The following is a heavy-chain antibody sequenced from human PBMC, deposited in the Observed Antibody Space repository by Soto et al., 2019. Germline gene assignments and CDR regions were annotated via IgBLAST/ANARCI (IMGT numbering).Heavy chain of an antibody. J-gene: IGHJ3*02. D-gene: IGHD3-22*01. CDR2: IWYDGSNK. Sequence: PGGSLRLSCAASGFTFSTYGMHWVRQAPGKWLEWVALIWYDGSNKYYADSVKGRFTISRDNSKNTLYLQMNSLRAEDTAVYYCARVSYDSSGRDAFDIWGQGTLVTVSS. CDR3: ARVSYDSSGRDAFDI. V-gene: IGHV3-33*01. CDR1: GFTFSTYG.